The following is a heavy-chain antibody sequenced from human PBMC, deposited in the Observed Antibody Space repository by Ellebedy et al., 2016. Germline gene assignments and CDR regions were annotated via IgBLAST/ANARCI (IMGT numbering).Heavy chain of an antibody. CDR1: GFTFSSYS. V-gene: IGHV3-21*01. D-gene: IGHD6-6*01. Sequence: GGSLRLSCAASGFTFSSYSMNWVRQAPGKGLEWVSSISSSSSYIYYADSVKGRFTISRDNSKNTLYLQMNSLRAEDTAVYYCARDGWEEGSSFLFDYWGQGTLVTVSS. J-gene: IGHJ4*02. CDR3: ARDGWEEGSSFLFDY. CDR2: ISSSSSYI.